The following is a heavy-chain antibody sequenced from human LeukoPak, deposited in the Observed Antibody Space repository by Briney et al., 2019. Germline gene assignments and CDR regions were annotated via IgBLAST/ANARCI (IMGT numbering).Heavy chain of an antibody. J-gene: IGHJ4*02. CDR1: GFTFSSYA. D-gene: IGHD3-22*01. CDR2: ISSNGGST. V-gene: IGHV3-64*01. Sequence: PGGSLRLSCAASGFTFSSYAMHWVRQAPGKGLEYVSAISSNGGSTYYANSVKGRFTISRDNSKNMLYLQMGSLRAEDMAVYYCARYSSGSCYDYWGQGTLVTVSS. CDR3: ARYSSGSCYDY.